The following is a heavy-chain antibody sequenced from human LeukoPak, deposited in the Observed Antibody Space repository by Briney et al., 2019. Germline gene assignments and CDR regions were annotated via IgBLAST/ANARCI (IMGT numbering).Heavy chain of an antibody. J-gene: IGHJ5*02. Sequence: GGSLRLSCAASGFTFSSYAMRWVRQAPGKGLEWVSAMSGGGGSTYYADSVKGRFTISRDNSKNRPYLQLNSLTAEATAIYSCAKESSWFDPWGPGTLVTVSS. V-gene: IGHV3-23*01. CDR1: GFTFSSYA. CDR3: AKESSWFDP. D-gene: IGHD3-10*01. CDR2: MSGGGGST.